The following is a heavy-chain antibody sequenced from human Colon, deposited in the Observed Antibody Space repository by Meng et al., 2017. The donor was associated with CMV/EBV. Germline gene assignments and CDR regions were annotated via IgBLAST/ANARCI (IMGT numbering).Heavy chain of an antibody. D-gene: IGHD4-23*01. Sequence: SVKVSCKASGYSFTGYYIHWVRQAPGQGLEWMGGIIPFFDTVNYAQKFQGRVMITTDESTSTAYMELSSLRSEDTAVYYCARGDYGGNPEKNYYYGMDVWGQGTTVTVSS. J-gene: IGHJ6*02. CDR1: GYSFTGYY. CDR2: IIPFFDTV. V-gene: IGHV1-69*05. CDR3: ARGDYGGNPEKNYYYGMDV.